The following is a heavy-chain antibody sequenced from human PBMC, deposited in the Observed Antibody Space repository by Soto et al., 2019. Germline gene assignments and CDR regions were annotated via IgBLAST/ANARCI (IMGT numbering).Heavy chain of an antibody. D-gene: IGHD1-7*01. CDR1: GGSISSYY. CDR3: ARANWNYGPFDP. J-gene: IGHJ5*02. Sequence: SETLSLTCTVSGGSISSYYWSWIRQPPGKGLEWIGYLFYSGSTNYNPSLKGRVIISLDTSKNQFSLKLNSVTAADTAVYYCARANWNYGPFDPWGQGTLVTVSS. V-gene: IGHV4-59*01. CDR2: LFYSGST.